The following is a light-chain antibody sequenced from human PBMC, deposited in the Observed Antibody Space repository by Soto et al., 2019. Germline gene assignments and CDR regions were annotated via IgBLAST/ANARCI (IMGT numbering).Light chain of an antibody. J-gene: IGLJ3*02. Sequence: QSVLTQPPSASGTPGPRVTISCSGSRSNIGSNTVNWYQQLPGTAPRLLIYRNNQRPSGVPDRFSGSKSGTSASLAISGLQSEDEADYYCAAWDDSLNGPVFGGGTKLTVL. CDR3: AAWDDSLNGPV. CDR1: RSNIGSNT. V-gene: IGLV1-44*01. CDR2: RNN.